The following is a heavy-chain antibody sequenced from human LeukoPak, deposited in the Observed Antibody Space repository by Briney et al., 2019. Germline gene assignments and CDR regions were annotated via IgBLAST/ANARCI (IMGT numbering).Heavy chain of an antibody. V-gene: IGHV3-23*01. Sequence: SGGSLRLSCAASGFTFSSYAMSWVRQAPGKGLEWVSAISGSGGSTYYADSVKGRFTISRDNSKNTLYLQMNSLRAEDTAVYYCAKADHCSSTSRYYFDYWGQGTLVTVSS. CDR1: GFTFSSYA. CDR3: AKADHCSSTSRYYFDY. J-gene: IGHJ4*02. D-gene: IGHD2-2*01. CDR2: ISGSGGST.